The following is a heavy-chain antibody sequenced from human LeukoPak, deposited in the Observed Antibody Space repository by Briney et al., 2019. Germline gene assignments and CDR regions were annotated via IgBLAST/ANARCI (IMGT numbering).Heavy chain of an antibody. CDR3: ARDSSRDSYNYGTLLALSPNKDWYFDL. J-gene: IGHJ2*01. CDR2: ISSSGSTI. CDR1: GFTFSSYE. D-gene: IGHD5-24*01. Sequence: GGALRLSCAASGFTFSSYEMNWVRQPPAKGLEWVSYISSSGSTIYYADSVKGRFTISRDNGKNSLYLQMNSLRAEDTAVYYCARDSSRDSYNYGTLLALSPNKDWYFDLWGRGTLVTVSS. V-gene: IGHV3-48*03.